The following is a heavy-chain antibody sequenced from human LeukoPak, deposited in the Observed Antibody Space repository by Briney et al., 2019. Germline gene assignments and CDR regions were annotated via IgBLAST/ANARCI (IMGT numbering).Heavy chain of an antibody. D-gene: IGHD3-3*01. Sequence: ASVKVSCKASGGTFSSYAISWVRQAPGQGLEWMGGIIPIFGTANYAQKFQGRVTITADKSTSTAYMELSSLRVEDTALYNCAKVGILESFRPRRGYYYMDAWGKGTTVTVSS. CDR1: GGTFSSYA. V-gene: IGHV1-69*06. CDR3: AKVGILESFRPRRGYYYMDA. J-gene: IGHJ6*03. CDR2: IIPIFGTA.